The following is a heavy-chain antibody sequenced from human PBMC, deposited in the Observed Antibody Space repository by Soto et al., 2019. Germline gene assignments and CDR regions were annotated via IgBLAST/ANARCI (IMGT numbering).Heavy chain of an antibody. J-gene: IGHJ6*03. D-gene: IGHD3-3*02. CDR2: ISAYNGNT. CDR3: ARDRFLAGYYYYYMDV. CDR1: GYTFTSYG. V-gene: IGHV1-18*01. Sequence: ASVKVSCKASGYTFTSYGISWVRQAPGQGLEWMGWISAYNGNTNYAQKLQGRVTMTTDTSTSTAYMELRSLRSDDTAVYYCARDRFLAGYYYYYMDVWGKGTTVTVSS.